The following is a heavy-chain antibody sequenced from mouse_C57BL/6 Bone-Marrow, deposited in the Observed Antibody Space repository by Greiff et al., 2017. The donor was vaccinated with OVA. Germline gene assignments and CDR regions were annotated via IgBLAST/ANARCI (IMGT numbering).Heavy chain of an antibody. CDR2: IRSKSNNYAT. Sequence: EVQRVESGGGLVQPKGSLKLSCAASGFSFNTYAMNWVRQAPGKGLEWVARIRSKSNNYATYYADAVKDRFTISRDDSESMLYLQMNNLKTEDTAMYYCVRHSNYFYAMDYWGQGTSVTVSA. CDR3: VRHSNYFYAMDY. D-gene: IGHD2-5*01. J-gene: IGHJ4*01. CDR1: GFSFNTYA. V-gene: IGHV10-1*01.